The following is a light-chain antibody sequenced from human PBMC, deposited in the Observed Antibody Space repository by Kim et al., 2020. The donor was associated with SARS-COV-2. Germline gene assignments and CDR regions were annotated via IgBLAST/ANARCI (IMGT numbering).Light chain of an antibody. J-gene: IGKJ2*01. Sequence: EIVLTQSPGTLSLSPGERATLSCRASQSVSRNYLAWYQQKLGQTPRLLIYGASTRAPGIPDRFSVSGSGADFTLTISSLGPEDFAVYYCQHYGGSRYTFGQGTKLEI. CDR1: QSVSRNY. CDR3: QHYGGSRYT. V-gene: IGKV3-20*01. CDR2: GAS.